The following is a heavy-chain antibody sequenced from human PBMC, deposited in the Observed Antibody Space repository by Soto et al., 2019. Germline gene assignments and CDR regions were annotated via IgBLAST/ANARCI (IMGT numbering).Heavy chain of an antibody. Sequence: QVRLVQSGAEVNKPGSSVKVSCKASGDTFSSYSISWVRQAPGQGLEWMGGIVPIFGTTVYAPRLQGRLTITADGPTGTSYMELSGLTFEDTAVYYCAANSLGGGSQGDVWGQGTTVTVSS. CDR1: GDTFSSYS. V-gene: IGHV1-69*01. D-gene: IGHD3-10*01. CDR2: IVPIFGTT. J-gene: IGHJ6*02. CDR3: AANSLGGGSQGDV.